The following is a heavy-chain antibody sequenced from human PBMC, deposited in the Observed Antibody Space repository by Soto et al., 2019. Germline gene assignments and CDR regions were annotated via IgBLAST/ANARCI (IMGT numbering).Heavy chain of an antibody. CDR3: AHSAPMFYYASSGYYPFDY. V-gene: IGHV2-5*01. J-gene: IGHJ4*02. D-gene: IGHD3-22*01. CDR2: IYWNDDK. CDR1: GFSLSTSGVG. Sequence: SGPTLVNTTQTLTLTCTFSGFSLSTSGVGVGWIRQPPGKALEWLALIYWNDDKRYSPSLKSRLTITKDTSKNQVVLTMTNMDPVDTATYFCAHSAPMFYYASSGYYPFDYWGQGTLVTVSS.